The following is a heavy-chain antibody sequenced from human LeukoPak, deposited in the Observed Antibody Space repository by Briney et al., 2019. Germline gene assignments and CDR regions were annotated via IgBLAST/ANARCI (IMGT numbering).Heavy chain of an antibody. J-gene: IGHJ4*02. D-gene: IGHD4-23*01. Sequence: GGSLRLSCAASGFTFSSYSMNWVRQAPGKGLEWVSSISSSSSYIYYADSVKGRFTISRDNAKNSLYLQMNSLIAEETAVYYCARDKSFYGGNSIWYFDYWGQGTLVTVSS. CDR1: GFTFSSYS. CDR3: ARDKSFYGGNSIWYFDY. CDR2: ISSSSSYI. V-gene: IGHV3-21*01.